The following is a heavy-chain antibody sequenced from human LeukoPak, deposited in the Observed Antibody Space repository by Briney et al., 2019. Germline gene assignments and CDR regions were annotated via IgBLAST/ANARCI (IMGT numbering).Heavy chain of an antibody. CDR2: IYPGDSNP. Sequence: GESLKISCKGSGHSFTNSWIGWVRQMPGKGLEWMGIIYPGDSNPRYSPSFQGQVTMSADKSITTAYLQWSSLKASDTAMYFWPPLTSYVFGSGFQIPNFFDYGGQGTLAPVPS. V-gene: IGHV5-51*01. CDR1: GHSFTNSW. J-gene: IGHJ4*02. CDR3: PPLTSYVFGSGFQIPNFFDY. D-gene: IGHD3-3*01.